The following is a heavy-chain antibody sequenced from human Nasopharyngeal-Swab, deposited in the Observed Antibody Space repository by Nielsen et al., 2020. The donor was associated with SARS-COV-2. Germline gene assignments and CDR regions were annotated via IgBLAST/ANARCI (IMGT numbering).Heavy chain of an antibody. CDR3: ARERRGSSWDLNWFDP. V-gene: IGHV4-59*01. J-gene: IGHJ5*02. D-gene: IGHD6-13*01. Sequence: SETLSLTCTVSGGSISSYYWSWIRQPPGKGLEWIGYIYYSGSTNYNPSLKSRVTISVDTSKNQFSLKLSSVTAADTAVYYCARERRGSSWDLNWFDPWGQGTLVTVSS. CDR2: IYYSGST. CDR1: GGSISSYY.